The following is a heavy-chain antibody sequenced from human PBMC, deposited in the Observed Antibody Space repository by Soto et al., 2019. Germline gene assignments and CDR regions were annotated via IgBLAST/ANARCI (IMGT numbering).Heavy chain of an antibody. CDR3: AKGNWNS. V-gene: IGHV3-9*01. J-gene: IGHJ4*02. D-gene: IGHD1-1*01. CDR1: GFTFDDYA. Sequence: GGSLRLSCAASGFTFDDYAMHWVRQAPGKGLEWVSGISWNSGSMGYADSVKGRFTISRDNAKNSLYLQMNSLRAEDTALYYCAKGNWNSWGQGTLVTVSS. CDR2: ISWNSGSM.